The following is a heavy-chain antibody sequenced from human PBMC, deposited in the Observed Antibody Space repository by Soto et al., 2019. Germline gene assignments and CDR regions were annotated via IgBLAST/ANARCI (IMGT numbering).Heavy chain of an antibody. V-gene: IGHV3-23*01. J-gene: IGHJ6*02. CDR2: ISGSGGST. CDR3: ARDLRVHDYGDYGGYYYYYYGMDV. CDR1: GFTFSSYA. D-gene: IGHD4-17*01. Sequence: GESLKISCAASGFTFSSYAMSWVRQAPGKGLEWVSAISGSGGSTYYADSVKGRFTISRDNSKNTLYLQMNSLRAEDTAVYYCARDLRVHDYGDYGGYYYYYYGMDVWGQGTTVTVSS.